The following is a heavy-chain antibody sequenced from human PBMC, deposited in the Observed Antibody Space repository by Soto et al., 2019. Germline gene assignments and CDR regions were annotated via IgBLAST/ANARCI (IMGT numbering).Heavy chain of an antibody. D-gene: IGHD2-2*01. Sequence: EVQLVESGGGLVKPGGSLRLSCGASGFTFSNAWMNWVRQAPGKGLEWIGRIKSKTDGGTTDYAAPVQGKFTSSRDDSINALYLQMISVKTEDTAVYYCTAPRGYQLLPSWWGQGALVTVCS. CDR1: GFTFSNAW. CDR2: IKSKTDGGTT. J-gene: IGHJ4*02. V-gene: IGHV3-15*07. CDR3: TAPRGYQLLPSW.